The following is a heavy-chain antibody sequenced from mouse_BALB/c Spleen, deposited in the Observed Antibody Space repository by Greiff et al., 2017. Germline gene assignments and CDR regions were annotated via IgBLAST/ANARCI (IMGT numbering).Heavy chain of an antibody. Sequence: EVQVVESGGDLVKPGGSLKLSCAASGFTFSSYGMSWVRQTPDKRLEWVATISSGGSYTYYPDSVKGRFTISRDNAKNTLYLQMSSLKSEDTAMYYCARFPDGYYGDYYAMDYWGQGTSVTVSS. CDR2: ISSGGSYT. V-gene: IGHV5-6*01. CDR3: ARFPDGYYGDYYAMDY. CDR1: GFTFSSYG. J-gene: IGHJ4*01. D-gene: IGHD2-3*01.